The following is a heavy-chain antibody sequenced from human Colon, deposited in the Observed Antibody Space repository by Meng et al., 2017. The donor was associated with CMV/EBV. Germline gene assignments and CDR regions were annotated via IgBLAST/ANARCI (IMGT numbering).Heavy chain of an antibody. CDR1: GFTFSSYA. Sequence: GESLKISCAASGFTFSSYAMSWVRQAPGKGLVWVSVIYSRGDTYYADSVKGRFTISRDNSKNTLYLQMNSLSVEDTAVYYCSRGKDYYYYAMDVWGQGTTVTVSS. V-gene: IGHV3-66*02. CDR2: IYSRGDT. J-gene: IGHJ6*02. CDR3: SRGKDYYYYAMDV.